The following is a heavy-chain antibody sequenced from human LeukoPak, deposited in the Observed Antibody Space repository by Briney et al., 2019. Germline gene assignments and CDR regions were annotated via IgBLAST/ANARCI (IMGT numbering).Heavy chain of an antibody. V-gene: IGHV3-48*01. CDR2: ISSSSSTI. CDR1: GFTFSSYS. CDR3: AAQPIAAAGTCNY. Sequence: GGSLRLSCAASGFTFSSYSMIWVRQAPGKGLEWVSYISSSSSTIYYADSVKGRFTISRDNAKNSLYLQMNSLRAEDTAVYYCAAQPIAAAGTCNYWGQGTLVTVSS. J-gene: IGHJ4*02. D-gene: IGHD6-13*01.